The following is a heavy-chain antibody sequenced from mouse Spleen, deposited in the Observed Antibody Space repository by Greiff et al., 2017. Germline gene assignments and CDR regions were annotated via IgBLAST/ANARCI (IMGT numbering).Heavy chain of an antibody. J-gene: IGHJ3*01. Sequence: VQLQQPGAELVRPGTSVKLSCKASGYTFTSYWMHWVKQRPGQGLEWIGVIDPSDSYTNYNQKFKGKATLTVDTSSSTAYMQLSSLTSEDSAVYYCAGGLRRGFAYWGQGTLVTVSA. CDR3: AGGLRRGFAY. V-gene: IGHV1-59*01. CDR1: GYTFTSYW. CDR2: IDPSDSYT. D-gene: IGHD2-2*01.